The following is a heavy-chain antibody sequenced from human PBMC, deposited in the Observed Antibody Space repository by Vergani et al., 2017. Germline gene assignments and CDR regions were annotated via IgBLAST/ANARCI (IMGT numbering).Heavy chain of an antibody. J-gene: IGHJ4*02. D-gene: IGHD2-15*01. CDR1: GESFSDYY. CDR3: ARRPSGGGSEGFFDY. Sequence: QVQLHQWGAGLLKPSETLSLTCAVYGESFSDYYWSWIRQPPGKGLEWIGEINHSGSTNYNPSLKSRVTISVDTSKNQFSLKLSSVTAADTAVYYCARRPSGGGSEGFFDYWGQGTLVTVSS. CDR2: INHSGST. V-gene: IGHV4-34*01.